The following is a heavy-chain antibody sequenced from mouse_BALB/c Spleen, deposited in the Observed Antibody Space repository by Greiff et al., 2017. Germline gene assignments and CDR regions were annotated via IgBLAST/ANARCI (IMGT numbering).Heavy chain of an antibody. CDR1: GYTFTDYA. V-gene: IGHV1S137*01. CDR2: ISTYYGDA. CDR3: ARGGNSFAY. J-gene: IGHJ3*01. Sequence: VQLQESGAELVRPGVSVKISCKGSGYTFTDYAMHWVKQSHAKSLEWIGVISTYYGDASYNLKFKGKATMTVDKSSSTAYMELARLTSEDSAIYYCARGGNSFAYWGQGTLVTVSA. D-gene: IGHD2-1*01.